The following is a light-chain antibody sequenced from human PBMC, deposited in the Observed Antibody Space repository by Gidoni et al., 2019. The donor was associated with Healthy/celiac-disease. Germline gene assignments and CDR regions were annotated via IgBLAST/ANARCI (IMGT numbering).Light chain of an antibody. J-gene: IGLJ2*01. CDR1: NIGSKS. CDR2: DDS. CDR3: QVLDSSSDHPEV. Sequence: SYVLTQPPSVSVAPGQTARITCGGNNIGSKSVHWYPPKPGQAPVLVVYDDSDLPSGIPERFSGSNSGNTATLTISRVEAGDEADYYCQVLDSSSDHPEVFGGGTKLTVL. V-gene: IGLV3-21*02.